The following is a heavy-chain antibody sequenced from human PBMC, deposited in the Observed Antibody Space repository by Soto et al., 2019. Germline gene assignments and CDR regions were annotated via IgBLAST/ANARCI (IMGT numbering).Heavy chain of an antibody. CDR1: GGAFSDYA. V-gene: IGHV1-69*12. D-gene: IGHD2-15*01. CDR2: IMPIFRAP. J-gene: IGHJ6*02. Sequence: QVQLVQSGAEVKKPGSSVKVSCKASGGAFSDYAFSWVRQAPGQGLEWLGGIMPIFRAPDYAQKFQGRVPITADEFTRTAYMEMNSRRSEDTAVYYCASWLKGPDIGNYYYGMDVWGQGTTVTVS. CDR3: ASWLKGPDIGNYYYGMDV.